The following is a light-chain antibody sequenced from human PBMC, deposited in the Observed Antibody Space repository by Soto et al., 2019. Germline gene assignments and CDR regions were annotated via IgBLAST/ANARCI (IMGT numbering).Light chain of an antibody. V-gene: IGLV3-1*01. CDR1: KLGDKY. J-gene: IGLJ1*01. Sequence: SYELTQPSSVSVSPGQTASITCSGGKLGDKYACWYPQKPGQSPVLVIYQDNKRPSGIPERFSGSNSGNTATLTISGTQAMEEADYYCQAWDSSTYVFGTGTKLTVL. CDR3: QAWDSSTYV. CDR2: QDN.